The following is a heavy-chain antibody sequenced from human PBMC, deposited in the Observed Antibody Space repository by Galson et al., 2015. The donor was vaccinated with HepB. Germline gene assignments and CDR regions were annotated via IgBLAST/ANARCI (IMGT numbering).Heavy chain of an antibody. CDR1: GFTFSSYS. CDR3: AKDTASNPFYGDYANYFDY. D-gene: IGHD4-17*01. V-gene: IGHV3-9*01. J-gene: IGHJ4*02. Sequence: SLRLSCAASGFTFSSYSMNWVRQAPGKGLEWVSGISWNSGSIGYADSVKGRFTISRDNAKNSLYLQMNSLRAEDTALYYCAKDTASNPFYGDYANYFDYWGQGTLVTVSS. CDR2: ISWNSGSI.